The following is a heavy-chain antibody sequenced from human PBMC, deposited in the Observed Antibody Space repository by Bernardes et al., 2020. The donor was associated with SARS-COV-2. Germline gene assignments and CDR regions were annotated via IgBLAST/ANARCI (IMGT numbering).Heavy chain of an antibody. CDR1: GFTFRSSW. V-gene: IGHV3-74*01. CDR3: ARGSGNYYFDY. CDR2: INGDGNSL. Sequence: GGSLRLSCAASGFTFRSSWMHWIRQVPGPGLVWVSRINGDGNSLNYADSVKGRFTISRDNAKNTLYLQMTSLTADDTALYYCARGSGNYYFDYWGRGTLITVSS. D-gene: IGHD6-19*01. J-gene: IGHJ4*02.